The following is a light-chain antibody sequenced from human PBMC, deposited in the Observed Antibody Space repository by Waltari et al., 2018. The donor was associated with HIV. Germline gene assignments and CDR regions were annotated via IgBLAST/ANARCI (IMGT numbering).Light chain of an antibody. CDR1: NPNLGATYD. J-gene: IGLJ2*01. Sequence: QSVLTQPPSVSGAPGQRITTPCTGHNPNLGATYDVHWYQQRPGTAPKLLIPGNTNRPSGVPDRFSGSKSGTSASLVITGLRAEDEADYYCQSYDSSLSGSEVFGGGTKLSVL. CDR3: QSYDSSLSGSEV. CDR2: GNT. V-gene: IGLV1-40*01.